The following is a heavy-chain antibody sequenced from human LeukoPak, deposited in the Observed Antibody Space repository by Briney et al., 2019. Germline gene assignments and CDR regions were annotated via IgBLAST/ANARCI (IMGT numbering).Heavy chain of an antibody. CDR1: GGSISSGGYY. V-gene: IGHV4-31*03. D-gene: IGHD1-1*01. Sequence: SQTLSLTCTVSGGSISSGGYYWSWIRQHPGKGLEWIGYIYYRGSTYYNPSLKSRVTISVDTSKNQFSLKLSSVTAADTAVYYCATESGRRMRNFDYWGQGTLVTVSS. CDR3: ATESGRRMRNFDY. CDR2: IYYRGST. J-gene: IGHJ4*02.